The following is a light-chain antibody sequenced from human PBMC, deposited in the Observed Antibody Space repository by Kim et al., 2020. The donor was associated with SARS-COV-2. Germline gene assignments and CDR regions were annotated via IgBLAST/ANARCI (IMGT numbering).Light chain of an antibody. CDR2: QDS. CDR3: QAWESSTNVV. V-gene: IGLV3-1*01. CDR1: KLGDKY. J-gene: IGLJ2*01. Sequence: SYELTQPPSVSVSPGQTASITCSGDKLGDKYACWYQQKPGQSPVLVIYQDSKRPSGIPERFSGSNSGNTATLTISGTQAMDEADYYCQAWESSTNVVFGGGTQLTV.